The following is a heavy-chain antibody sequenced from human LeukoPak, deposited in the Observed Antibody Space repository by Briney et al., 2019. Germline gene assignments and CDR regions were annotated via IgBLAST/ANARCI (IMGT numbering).Heavy chain of an antibody. CDR3: ARGRGWDFWSGYYLRSYYFDY. CDR1: GGSFSGYY. J-gene: IGHJ4*02. V-gene: IGHV4-34*01. D-gene: IGHD3-3*01. CDR2: INHSGST. Sequence: SETLSLTCAVYGGSFSGYYWSWIRQPPGKGLEWIGEINHSGSTNYNPSLKSRVTISVDTSKNQFSLKLSSVTAAGTAVYYCARGRGWDFWSGYYLRSYYFDYWGQGTLVTVSS.